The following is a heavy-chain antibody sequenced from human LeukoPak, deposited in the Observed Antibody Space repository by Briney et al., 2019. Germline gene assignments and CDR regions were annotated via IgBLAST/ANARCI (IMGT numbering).Heavy chain of an antibody. Sequence: ASVKVSCKASGGTFSSYAISWVRQAPGQGLECMGRINPNSGGTNYAQRFQGRVTMTRDTSISTAYMELSRLRSDDTAVYYCATSSEGGYSYGSDIDYWGQGTLVTVSS. CDR2: INPNSGGT. CDR1: GGTFSSYA. D-gene: IGHD5-18*01. J-gene: IGHJ4*02. CDR3: ATSSEGGYSYGSDIDY. V-gene: IGHV1-2*06.